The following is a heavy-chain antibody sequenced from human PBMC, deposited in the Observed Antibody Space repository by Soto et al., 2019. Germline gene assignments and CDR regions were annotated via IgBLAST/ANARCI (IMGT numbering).Heavy chain of an antibody. CDR2: IVVGSGNT. V-gene: IGHV1-58*01. CDR1: AFTFTSSA. D-gene: IGHD3-3*01. CDR3: AAETYYDFWSGYPNFDY. Sequence: SVKGSCKASAFTFTSSALQWVRQARGQRLEWIGWIVVGSGNTNYAQKFQERVTITRDMSTSTAYMELSSLRSEDTAVYYCAAETYYDFWSGYPNFDYWGQGTLVTGSS. J-gene: IGHJ4*02.